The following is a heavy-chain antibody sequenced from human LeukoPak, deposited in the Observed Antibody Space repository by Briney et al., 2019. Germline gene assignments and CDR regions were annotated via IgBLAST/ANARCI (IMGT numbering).Heavy chain of an antibody. CDR3: ARWRFGNYFDC. V-gene: IGHV3-23*01. D-gene: IGHD3-10*01. J-gene: IGHJ4*02. CDR2: ISGSGGSA. Sequence: GESLRLSCAASGFTFSSYAMNWVRQAPGKGLEWISGISGSGGSAQYADSVKGRFTISRDNSKNTLYLQVNSLRAGDTAVYYCARWRFGNYFDCWGQGTLVTVSS. CDR1: GFTFSSYA.